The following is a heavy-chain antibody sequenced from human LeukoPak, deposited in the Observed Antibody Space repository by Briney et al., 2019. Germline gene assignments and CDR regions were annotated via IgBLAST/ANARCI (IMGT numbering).Heavy chain of an antibody. D-gene: IGHD2-8*01. Sequence: GEPLKISCKGSGYSFTSYWIGWVGQMPGKGLEWMGIIYPSDSDTRYSPSFQGQVTISADKSISTAYLQWSSLKASDSAMYYGARVNGLTGLDYWGQGALVPVSS. CDR1: GYSFTSYW. CDR3: ARVNGLTGLDY. V-gene: IGHV5-51*03. J-gene: IGHJ4*02. CDR2: IYPSDSDT.